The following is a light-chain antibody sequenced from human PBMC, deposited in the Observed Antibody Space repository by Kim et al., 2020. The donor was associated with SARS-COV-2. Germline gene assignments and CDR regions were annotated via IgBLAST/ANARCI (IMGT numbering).Light chain of an antibody. Sequence: GPSVTRACTGTSSDVGAYNYFSWVRQYPGKAPKLIIYEVSKRPAGVPDRFSGSKAGNTASLTVSGLQAEDEADYHCSSYGGSHNFVFGGGTQLTVL. CDR2: EVS. V-gene: IGLV2-8*01. J-gene: IGLJ2*01. CDR3: SSYGGSHNFV. CDR1: SSDVGAYNY.